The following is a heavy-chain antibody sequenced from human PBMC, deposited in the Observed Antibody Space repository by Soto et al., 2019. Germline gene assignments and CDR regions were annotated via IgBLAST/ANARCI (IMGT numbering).Heavy chain of an antibody. CDR1: GGSISSSSHY. J-gene: IGHJ4*01. V-gene: IGHV4-39*01. Sequence: PSETLSLTCTVSGGSISSSSHYWGWIRQPPGKGLEWIGSMYYSGNTYYNPSLTSRVTISVDTSKNQFSLTLSSVTAADTAVYYCARLTKVYRSGNICFSFWSPGSRVTVT. CDR2: MYYSGNT. D-gene: IGHD2-15*01. CDR3: ARLTKVYRSGNICFSF.